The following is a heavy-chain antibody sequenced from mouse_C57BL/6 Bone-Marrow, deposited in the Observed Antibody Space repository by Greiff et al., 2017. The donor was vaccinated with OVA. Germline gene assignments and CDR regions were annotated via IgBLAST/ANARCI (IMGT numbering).Heavy chain of an antibody. V-gene: IGHV1-81*01. CDR3: AIIYYGNYGAY. CDR2: IYPRSGHT. CDR1: GYTFTSYG. J-gene: IGHJ3*01. Sequence: VQLQQSGAELARPGASVKLSCKASGYTFTSYGISWVKQRTGQGLEWIGEIYPRSGHTYYNEKFKGKATLTADKSSSTAYMELRSLTSEDSAVYFCAIIYYGNYGAYWGQGTLVTVSA. D-gene: IGHD2-1*01.